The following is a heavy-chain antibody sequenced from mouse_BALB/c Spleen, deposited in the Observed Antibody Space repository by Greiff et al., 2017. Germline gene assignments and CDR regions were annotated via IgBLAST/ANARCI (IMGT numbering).Heavy chain of an antibody. Sequence: EVMLVESGGGLVQPGGSLKLSCAASGFTFSSYGMSWVRQTPDKRLELVATINSNGGSTYYPDSVKGRFTISRDNAKNTLYLQMSSLKSEDTAMYYCAREDGYVGDGGQGTTLTVAS. D-gene: IGHD2-2*01. CDR3: AREDGYVGD. V-gene: IGHV5-6-3*01. CDR1: GFTFSSYG. J-gene: IGHJ2*01. CDR2: INSNGGST.